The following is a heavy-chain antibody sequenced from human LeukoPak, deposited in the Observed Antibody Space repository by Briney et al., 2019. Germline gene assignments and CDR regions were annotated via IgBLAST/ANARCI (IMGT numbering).Heavy chain of an antibody. V-gene: IGHV4-61*02. Sequence: SETLSLTCTVSGGSISSGSYYWSWIRQPAGKGLEWIGRIYTSGSANYNPSLKSRVTMSLDTSKNQFSLKLSSVTAADTAVYYCARGGGGYSYGLPSNWGQGTLVTVSS. CDR3: ARGGGGYSYGLPSN. CDR1: GGSISSGSYY. D-gene: IGHD5-18*01. J-gene: IGHJ4*02. CDR2: IYTSGSA.